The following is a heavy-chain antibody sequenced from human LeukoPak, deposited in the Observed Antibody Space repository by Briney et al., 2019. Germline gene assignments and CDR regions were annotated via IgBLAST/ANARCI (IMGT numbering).Heavy chain of an antibody. Sequence: GGSLRLSCTASGFTFTNYAMSWVRQSPGKGLEWISSVGLTGGSIYYADSIKGRFTISRDNANNSVFLHTNSLRAEDTGVYYCAREYGGNSLDKWGQGVLVTVSS. CDR3: AREYGGNSLDK. CDR1: GFTFTNYA. V-gene: IGHV3-21*01. J-gene: IGHJ4*02. CDR2: VGLTGGSI. D-gene: IGHD4-23*01.